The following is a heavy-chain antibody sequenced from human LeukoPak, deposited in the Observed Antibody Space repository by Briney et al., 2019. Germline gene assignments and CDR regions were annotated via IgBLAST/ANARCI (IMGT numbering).Heavy chain of an antibody. CDR2: INPNSGGT. CDR1: GYTFTGYY. CDR3: ATVGRGNLPFDY. V-gene: IGHV1-2*02. Sequence: ASVKVSCKASGYTFTGYYMHWVRQAPGQGLEWMGWINPNSGGTNYAQKFQGRVTMTRNTSISTAYMELSSLRSEDTAVYYCATVGRGNLPFDYWGQGTLVTVSS. D-gene: IGHD1-14*01. J-gene: IGHJ4*02.